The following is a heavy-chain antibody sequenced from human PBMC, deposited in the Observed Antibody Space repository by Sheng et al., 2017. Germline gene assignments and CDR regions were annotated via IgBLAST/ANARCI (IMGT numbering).Heavy chain of an antibody. J-gene: IGHJ4*02. CDR3: ARMFGYCSFGVCPNFDY. Sequence: VQLVESGGGVVLPGRSLRLSCTASGFMFSRYAMHWVRQAPGGGLEWVAFMSFDGGFKYYGDAVRGRVTISRDNSKNTLYLQMNSLRPEDTAVYYCARMFGYCSFGVCPNFDYWGQGALVTVSS. CDR1: GFMFSRYA. D-gene: IGHD2-8*01. CDR2: MSFDGGFK. V-gene: IGHV3-30*01.